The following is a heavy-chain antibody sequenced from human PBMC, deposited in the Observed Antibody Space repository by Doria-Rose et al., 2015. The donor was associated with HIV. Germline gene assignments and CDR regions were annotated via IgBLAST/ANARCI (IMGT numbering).Heavy chain of an antibody. D-gene: IGHD3-10*01. J-gene: IGHJ6*03. CDR1: GGSISSYY. CDR2: IYSSGST. V-gene: IGHV4-4*09. CDR3: ARFRPSRGIYYSLDV. Sequence: ETLSLTCTVSGGSISSYYWNWIRQPPGKGLEWIGYIYSSGSTPYNSSLKSRFTISIDTSKNQFSLKPSFVTAADTAVYYCARFRPSRGIYYSLDVWGKGTTVTVSS.